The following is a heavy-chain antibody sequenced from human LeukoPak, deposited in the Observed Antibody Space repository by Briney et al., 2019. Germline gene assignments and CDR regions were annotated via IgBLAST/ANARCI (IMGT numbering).Heavy chain of an antibody. J-gene: IGHJ4*02. CDR3: ATFSSGFDY. Sequence: GRSLRLSCAASGFTFSSYAMHWVRQAPGKGLEWVAVISYDGSNKYYADSVKGRFTISRDNSKNTLYLQMNSLRAEDTAVYYCATFSSGFDYWGQGTLVTVSS. CDR2: ISYDGSNK. D-gene: IGHD6-19*01. CDR1: GFTFSSYA. V-gene: IGHV3-30-3*01.